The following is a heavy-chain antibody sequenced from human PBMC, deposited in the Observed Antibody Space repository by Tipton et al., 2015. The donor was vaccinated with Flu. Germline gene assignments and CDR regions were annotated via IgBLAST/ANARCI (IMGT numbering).Heavy chain of an antibody. CDR1: GFTFSSYA. CDR2: ISYDGSNK. J-gene: IGHJ6*02. CDR3: ARDKYQLLSLYYYYYYGMDV. Sequence: QLVQSGGGVVQPGRSLRLSCAASGFTFSSYAMHWVRQAPGKGLEWVAVISYDGSNKYYADSVKGRFTISRDNSKNTLYLQMNSLRAEDTAVYYCARDKYQLLSLYYYYYYGMDVWGQGTTVTVSS. V-gene: IGHV3-30*01. D-gene: IGHD2-2*01.